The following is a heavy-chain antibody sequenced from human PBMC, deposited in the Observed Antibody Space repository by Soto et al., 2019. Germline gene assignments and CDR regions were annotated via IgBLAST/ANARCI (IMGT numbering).Heavy chain of an antibody. CDR3: AKDINGAYYDFWSGYYPYFDY. CDR1: GFTFSSYA. J-gene: IGHJ4*02. D-gene: IGHD3-3*01. Sequence: PGGSLRLSXAASGFTFSSYAMSWVRQAPGKGLEWVSAISGSGGSTYYADSVKGRFTISRDNSKNTLYLQMNSLRAEDTAVYHCAKDINGAYYDFWSGYYPYFDYWGQGTLVTVSS. V-gene: IGHV3-23*01. CDR2: ISGSGGST.